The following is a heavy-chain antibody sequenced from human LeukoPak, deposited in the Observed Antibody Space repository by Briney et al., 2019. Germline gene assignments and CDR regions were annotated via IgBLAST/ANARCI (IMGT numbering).Heavy chain of an antibody. Sequence: GGSLRLSCAASGFTFSSYWMSWVRQAPGKGLEWVANIKQDGSEKYYVDSVKGRFTISRDNAKNSLYLQMNSLRAEDTAVYYCARGSEHYDFWSGYYSVFDYWGQGTLVTVSS. CDR1: GFTFSSYW. V-gene: IGHV3-7*01. CDR3: ARGSEHYDFWSGYYSVFDY. CDR2: IKQDGSEK. J-gene: IGHJ4*02. D-gene: IGHD3-3*01.